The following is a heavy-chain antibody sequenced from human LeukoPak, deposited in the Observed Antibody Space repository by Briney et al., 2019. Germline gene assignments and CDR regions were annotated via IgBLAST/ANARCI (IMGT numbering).Heavy chain of an antibody. V-gene: IGHV1-2*02. D-gene: IGHD5-12*01. J-gene: IGHJ4*02. CDR3: ARADSGYDLELDY. Sequence: GASVKVSCKASRYTFTRYYMHWVRQAPGQGLEWMGWINPNSGGTNYAQKFQGRVTMTRDTSISTAYMELSRLRSDDTAVYYCARADSGYDLELDYWGQGTLVTVSS. CDR2: INPNSGGT. CDR1: RYTFTRYY.